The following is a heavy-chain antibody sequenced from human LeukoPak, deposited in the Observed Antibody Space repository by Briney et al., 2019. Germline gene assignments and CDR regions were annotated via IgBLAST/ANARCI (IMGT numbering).Heavy chain of an antibody. V-gene: IGHV3-23*01. Sequence: PGGSLRLSCAASGFTFSGYAMSWVRQAPGKGLEWVSAISGSGGSTYYADSVKGRFTISRDNSKNTLYLQMNSLRAEDTAVYYCAKDRAYSSSWYNYWGQGTLVTVSS. CDR3: AKDRAYSSSWYNY. D-gene: IGHD6-13*01. J-gene: IGHJ4*02. CDR1: GFTFSGYA. CDR2: ISGSGGST.